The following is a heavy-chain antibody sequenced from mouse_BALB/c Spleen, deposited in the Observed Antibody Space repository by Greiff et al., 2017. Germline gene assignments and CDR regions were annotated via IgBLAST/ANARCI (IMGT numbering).Heavy chain of an antibody. V-gene: IGHV5-12-1*01. J-gene: IGHJ2*01. D-gene: IGHD2-3*01. CDR1: GFAFSSYD. CDR3: ARQGDGYYVDY. CDR2: ISSGGGST. Sequence: EVKVEESGGGLVKPGGSLKLSCAASGFAFSSYDMSWVRQTPEKRLEWVAYISSGGGSTYYPDTVKGRFTISRDNAKNTLYLQMSSLKSEDTAMYYCARQGDGYYVDYWGQGTTLTVSA.